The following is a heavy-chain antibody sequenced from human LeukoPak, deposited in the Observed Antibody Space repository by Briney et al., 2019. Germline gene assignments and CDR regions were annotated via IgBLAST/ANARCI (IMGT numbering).Heavy chain of an antibody. CDR3: ARPRRIAVAGTHWFDP. CDR2: IFHSGST. D-gene: IGHD6-19*01. Sequence: SETLSLTCAVYGGSFSGYYWSWIRQPPGQGLEWIGDIFHSGSTNYNPSLKSRVTISVDTSKSQLTLKLTSVTAADTAVYYCARPRRIAVAGTHWFDPWGQGTLVTVSS. V-gene: IGHV4-34*12. CDR1: GGSFSGYY. J-gene: IGHJ5*02.